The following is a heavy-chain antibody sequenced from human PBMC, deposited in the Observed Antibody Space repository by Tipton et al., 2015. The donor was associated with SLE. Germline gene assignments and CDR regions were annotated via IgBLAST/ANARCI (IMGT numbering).Heavy chain of an antibody. Sequence: SLRLSCAASGFTFSSYSMNWARQAPGKGLEWVSSISSSSSYIYYADSVKGRFTISRDNAKNSLYLQMNSLRAEDTAVYYCARVEYSGSYYDAFDIWGQGTMVTVSS. V-gene: IGHV3-21*01. D-gene: IGHD1-26*01. CDR3: ARVEYSGSYYDAFDI. CDR2: ISSSSSYI. CDR1: GFTFSSYS. J-gene: IGHJ3*02.